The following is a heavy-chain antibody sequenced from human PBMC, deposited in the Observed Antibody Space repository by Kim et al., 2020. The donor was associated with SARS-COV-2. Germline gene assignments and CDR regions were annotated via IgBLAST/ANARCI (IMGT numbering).Heavy chain of an antibody. CDR1: GGTFSSYA. Sequence: SVKVSCQASGGTFSSYAISWVRQAPGQGLEWMGGIIPIFGTANYAQKFQGRVTITADESTSTAYMELSSLRSEDTAVYYCARVYYYDSSGYYYFNSYFDYWGQGTLVTVSS. CDR3: ARVYYYDSSGYYYFNSYFDY. D-gene: IGHD3-22*01. J-gene: IGHJ4*02. CDR2: IIPIFGTA. V-gene: IGHV1-69*13.